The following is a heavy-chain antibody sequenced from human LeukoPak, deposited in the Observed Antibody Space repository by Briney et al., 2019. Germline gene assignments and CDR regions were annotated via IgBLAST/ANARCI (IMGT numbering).Heavy chain of an antibody. J-gene: IGHJ5*02. CDR2: INPNSGGT. D-gene: IGHD3-22*01. CDR3: ARDLVSLWHSSGYWGWFDP. V-gene: IGHV1-2*02. Sequence: ASVKVSCKASGYTFTGYYMHWVRQAPGQGLEWMGWINPNSGGTNYAQKFQGRVTMTRDTSISTAYMELSRLRSDDTAVYYCARDLVSLWHSSGYWGWFDPWGQGTLVTVSS. CDR1: GYTFTGYY.